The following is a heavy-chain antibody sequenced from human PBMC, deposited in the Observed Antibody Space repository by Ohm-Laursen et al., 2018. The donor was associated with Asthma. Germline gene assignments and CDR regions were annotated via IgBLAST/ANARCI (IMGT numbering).Heavy chain of an antibody. Sequence: SLRLSCAASGYTFSRYSIHWVRQVPGKGLEWVASISTASTFIYYADSVRGRFTTSRDNAKNSLYLQMNSLRAEDTAVYYCARGINCGGDCYAPFDYWGQGTLVTVSS. CDR2: ISTASTFI. V-gene: IGHV3-21*04. D-gene: IGHD2-21*01. J-gene: IGHJ4*02. CDR1: GYTFSRYS. CDR3: ARGINCGGDCYAPFDY.